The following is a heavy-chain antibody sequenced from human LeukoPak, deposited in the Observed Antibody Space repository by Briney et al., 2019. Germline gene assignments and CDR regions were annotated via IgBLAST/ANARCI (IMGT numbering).Heavy chain of an antibody. CDR3: ARGRHGVATTFDY. CDR2: INHSGST. V-gene: IGHV4-34*01. Sequence: SETLSLTCAVYGGSFSGYYWSWIRKPPGKGLEWIGEINHSGSTTSNPSLKSRATISVDTSKNQFSLKLSSVTAADTAVYYCARGRHGVATTFDYWGQGTLVTVSS. CDR1: GGSFSGYY. J-gene: IGHJ4*02. D-gene: IGHD5-12*01.